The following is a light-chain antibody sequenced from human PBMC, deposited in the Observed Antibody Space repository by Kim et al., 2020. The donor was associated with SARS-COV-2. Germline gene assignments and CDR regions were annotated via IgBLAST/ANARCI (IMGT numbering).Light chain of an antibody. CDR3: QAWDSSTAWV. J-gene: IGLJ3*02. V-gene: IGLV3-1*01. CDR1: KLGDKY. Sequence: SYELTQPPSVSVSPGHTASITCSGDKLGDKYACWYQQKPGQSPVLVIYQDSKRPSGIPERFSGSNSGNTATLTISGTQAMDEADYYCQAWDSSTAWVFGGGTKLTVL. CDR2: QDS.